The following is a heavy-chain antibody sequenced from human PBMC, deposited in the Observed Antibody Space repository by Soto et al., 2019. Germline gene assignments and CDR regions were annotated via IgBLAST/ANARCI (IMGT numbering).Heavy chain of an antibody. J-gene: IGHJ4*02. CDR3: ASRGREPTYYYDSSGYYPDPFDY. CDR2: ISSSHSTI. CDR1: RFTYSSYS. V-gene: IGHV3-48*02. D-gene: IGHD3-22*01. Sequence: GGSLRLSCAAARFTYSSYSMNWVRQAPGKGLQWVSYISSSHSTIYYADSVKGRFTISRDNAKNSLYLQMNSLRDEDTAVYYCASRGREPTYYYDSSGYYPDPFDYWGQGTLVTGSS.